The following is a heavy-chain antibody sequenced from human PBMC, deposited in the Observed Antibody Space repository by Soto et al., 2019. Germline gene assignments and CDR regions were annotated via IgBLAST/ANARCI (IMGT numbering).Heavy chain of an antibody. CDR2: IYYSGST. D-gene: IGHD3-10*01. V-gene: IGHV4-30-4*01. Sequence: PSETLSLTCTVSGGSISSGDYYWSWIRQPPGKGLEWIGYIYYSGSTYYNPSLKSRVTISVDTSKNQFSLKLSSVTAADTAVYYCARASYYYGSGSYYKRPLPDYWGQGTLVTVSS. CDR1: GGSISSGDYY. J-gene: IGHJ4*02. CDR3: ARASYYYGSGSYYKRPLPDY.